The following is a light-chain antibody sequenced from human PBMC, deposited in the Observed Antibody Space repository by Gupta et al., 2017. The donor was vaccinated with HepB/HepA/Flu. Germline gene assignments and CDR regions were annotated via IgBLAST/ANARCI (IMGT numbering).Light chain of an antibody. V-gene: IGKV1-39*01. CDR2: AAS. CDR1: QSISSY. J-gene: IGKJ2*04. Sequence: DIQMTQSPSSLSASVGDRVTITCRASQSISSYLNWYQQKPGKAPKLLIYAASSLQSGVPSRFSGSGSGTDFTLTIGSLQPEDFATYYCQQSYSTLMCSFGQGTKLEIK. CDR3: QQSYSTLMCS.